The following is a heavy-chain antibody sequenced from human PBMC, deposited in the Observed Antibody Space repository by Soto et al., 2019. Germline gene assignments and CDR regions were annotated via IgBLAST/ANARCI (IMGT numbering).Heavy chain of an antibody. Sequence: PGGSLRLSCSTPGFPFSYYGMNWVRQAPGKGLEGVSYISSSGIIISYADAVMGRVPSSRNNDKKLLCVDMDSLRGDDTATYYCASRQLALDHWGQGTPVTVSS. CDR2: ISSSGIII. CDR1: GFPFSYYG. J-gene: IGHJ4*01. CDR3: ASRQLALDH. V-gene: IGHV3-48*04. D-gene: IGHD6-19*01.